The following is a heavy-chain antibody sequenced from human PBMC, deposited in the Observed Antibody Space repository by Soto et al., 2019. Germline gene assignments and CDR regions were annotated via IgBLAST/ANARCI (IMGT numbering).Heavy chain of an antibody. CDR1: GFTFSSNE. J-gene: IGHJ3*01. CDR2: IYSGGST. CDR3: ATRPLLPGAP. V-gene: IGHV3-53*01. D-gene: IGHD3-22*01. Sequence: EVQLVASGGGLIQPGGSLRLSCAASGFTFSSNEMNWVRQAPGKGLEWVSLIYSGGSTYYADSVKGRFTISRDNSKNTLYLQMSSLRAEDTAVYYCATRPLLPGAPWGQGTMVTVSS.